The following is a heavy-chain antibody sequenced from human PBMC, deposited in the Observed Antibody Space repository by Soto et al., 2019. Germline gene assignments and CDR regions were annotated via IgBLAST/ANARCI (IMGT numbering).Heavy chain of an antibody. CDR1: GYTFTSYY. Sequence: ASVKVSCKASGYTFTSYYMHWVRQAPGQGLEWMGIINPSGGSTSYAQKFQGRVTMTRDTSTSTVYMELSSLRAEDTALYYCAGGSPEYYIVTGYDEFDPWGQGTLVTVSS. D-gene: IGHD3-9*01. J-gene: IGHJ5*02. V-gene: IGHV1-46*01. CDR2: INPSGGST. CDR3: AGGSPEYYIVTGYDEFDP.